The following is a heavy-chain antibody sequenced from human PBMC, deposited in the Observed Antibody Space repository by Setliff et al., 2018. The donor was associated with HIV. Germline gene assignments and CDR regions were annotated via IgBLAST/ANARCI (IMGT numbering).Heavy chain of an antibody. CDR3: ARDHHSGRGSNFPWYSDL. D-gene: IGHD1-26*01. CDR1: GYTFSNYG. CDR2: ITSYNGNT. Sequence: ASVKVSCKASGYTFSNYGITWVRQAPGQGLEWMGWITSYNGNTNYAKKFKGRVTMTTDTSTSIAYMELKSLRSEDTAVYHCARDHHSGRGSNFPWYSDLWGRGTLGTVS. V-gene: IGHV1-18*01. J-gene: IGHJ2*01.